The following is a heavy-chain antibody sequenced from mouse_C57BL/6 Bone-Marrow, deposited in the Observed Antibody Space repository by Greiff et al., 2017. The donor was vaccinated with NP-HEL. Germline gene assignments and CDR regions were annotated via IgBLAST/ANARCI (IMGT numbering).Heavy chain of an antibody. D-gene: IGHD2-3*01. Sequence: VQLQQSGAELVRPGASVKLSCTASGFNITDDYMHWVKQRPEQGLEWIGWIDPENGGTKYASKFQGKATITADTSSNTAYLQLSSLTSEDTAVYYCTGGYDGYYWFAYWGQGTLVTVSA. J-gene: IGHJ3*01. CDR3: TGGYDGYYWFAY. CDR2: IDPENGGT. V-gene: IGHV14-4*01. CDR1: GFNITDDY.